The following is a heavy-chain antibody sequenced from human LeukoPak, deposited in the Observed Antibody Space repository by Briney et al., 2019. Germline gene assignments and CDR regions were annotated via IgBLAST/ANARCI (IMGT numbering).Heavy chain of an antibody. CDR2: IYYSGSA. D-gene: IGHD6-19*01. Sequence: SETLSLTCTVSGGSISSYYWSWIRQPPGKGLEWIGFIYYSGSANYNPSLKSRVTMSVDTSKNQFSLKLSSVTAADTAFYYCARDRDSSGWFDYWGQGTLVTVSS. V-gene: IGHV4-59*01. J-gene: IGHJ4*02. CDR3: ARDRDSSGWFDY. CDR1: GGSISSYY.